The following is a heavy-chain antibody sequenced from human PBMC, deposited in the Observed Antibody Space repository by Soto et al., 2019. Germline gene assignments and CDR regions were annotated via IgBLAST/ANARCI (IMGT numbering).Heavy chain of an antibody. D-gene: IGHD2-15*01. CDR1: GFTFRDHY. Sequence: PGGSLRLSCVVSGFTFRDHYINWVRQAPGKGLQWVAYISSRSSEINYADPVKGRFTISRDNAKNSVFLHMTSLTAEDTGVYFCARGDGAVGAAIDIWGQGTLVTVPQ. CDR2: ISSRSSEI. J-gene: IGHJ4*02. V-gene: IGHV3-11*06. CDR3: ARGDGAVGAAIDI.